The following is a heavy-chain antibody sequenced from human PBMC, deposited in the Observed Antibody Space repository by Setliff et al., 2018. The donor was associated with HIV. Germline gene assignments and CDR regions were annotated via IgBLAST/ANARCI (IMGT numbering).Heavy chain of an antibody. CDR1: GYSFSNYV. D-gene: IGHD3-10*01. CDR2: INAGNGDT. Sequence: ASVKVSCKASGYSFSNYVIHWVRQAPGERPEWMGWINAGNGDTKYSQRFQDRITITGDTSATTVYMDMSSLRSEDTAVYYCARSTYYYGSGSYYEDAFDIWGQGTMVTVSS. V-gene: IGHV1-3*01. J-gene: IGHJ3*02. CDR3: ARSTYYYGSGSYYEDAFDI.